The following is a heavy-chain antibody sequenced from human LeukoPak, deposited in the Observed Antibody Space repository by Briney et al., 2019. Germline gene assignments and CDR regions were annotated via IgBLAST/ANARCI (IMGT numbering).Heavy chain of an antibody. J-gene: IGHJ4*02. CDR2: IYYSGST. Sequence: ASETLSLTCAVYGGSFSSYYWSWIRQPPGKGLEWIGYIYYSGSTNYNPSLKSRVTISVDTSKNQFSLKLSSVTAADTAVYYCARESKYYYGSGSYLDYWGQGTLVTVSS. D-gene: IGHD3-10*01. CDR3: ARESKYYYGSGSYLDY. CDR1: GGSFSSYY. V-gene: IGHV4-59*01.